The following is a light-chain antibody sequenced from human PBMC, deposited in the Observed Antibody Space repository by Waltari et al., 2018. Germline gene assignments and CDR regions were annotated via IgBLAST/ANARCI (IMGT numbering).Light chain of an antibody. CDR2: RSE. V-gene: IGLV1-44*01. J-gene: IGLJ3*02. CDR1: TSNIGSNL. Sequence: QSVLTQPPSASATPGQRVIISCSGSTSNIGSNLVNWYQQLPGKAPKLLIYRSEQRPSGVPDRLSGSKSGTSDSRAIMGLKSEDEADYYCAAWDDSLNGRWVCGGGTKVTVL. CDR3: AAWDDSLNGRWV.